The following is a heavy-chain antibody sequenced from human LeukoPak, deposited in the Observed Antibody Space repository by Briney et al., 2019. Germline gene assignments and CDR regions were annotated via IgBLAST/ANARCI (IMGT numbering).Heavy chain of an antibody. D-gene: IGHD2-2*01. Sequence: GASVKVSCKASGYTFTGYYMHWVRQAPGQGLEWMGWINPNSGGTNYAQKFQGRVTMTRDTSISTAYMELSRLRSDDTAVYYCARSPPQDIVVVPAAPGEVWFDPWGQGTLVTVSS. CDR3: ARSPPQDIVVVPAAPGEVWFDP. V-gene: IGHV1-2*02. CDR1: GYTFTGYY. J-gene: IGHJ5*02. CDR2: INPNSGGT.